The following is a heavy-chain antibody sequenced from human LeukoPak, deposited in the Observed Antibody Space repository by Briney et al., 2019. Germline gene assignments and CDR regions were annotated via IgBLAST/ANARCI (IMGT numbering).Heavy chain of an antibody. CDR2: IYSSGST. Sequence: SEPLSLTFTVSSGSITSYYWNWIRQPAGKGLEWIGGIYSSGSTDYNPSLKSRVTMSVDTSKNQFSLNLSSVTAADSAVYYCARARGRLLLVDYWGQGTLVTVSS. D-gene: IGHD2-15*01. CDR3: ARARGRLLLVDY. J-gene: IGHJ4*02. V-gene: IGHV4-4*07. CDR1: SGSITSYY.